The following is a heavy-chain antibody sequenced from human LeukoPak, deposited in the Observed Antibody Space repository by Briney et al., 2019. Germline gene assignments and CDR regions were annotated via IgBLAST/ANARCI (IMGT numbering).Heavy chain of an antibody. J-gene: IGHJ4*02. CDR2: ISSSGGIT. CDR3: AKDYSSSWYFLFAS. D-gene: IGHD6-13*01. Sequence: GGSLRLSCAASGFTFSSYPMTWVRQAPGKGLEWVSGISSSGGITHYADSVKGRFTISRDNSKNTLYLQMSSPRAEDTAVYYCAKDYSSSWYFLFASWGQGTLVTVSS. V-gene: IGHV3-23*01. CDR1: GFTFSSYP.